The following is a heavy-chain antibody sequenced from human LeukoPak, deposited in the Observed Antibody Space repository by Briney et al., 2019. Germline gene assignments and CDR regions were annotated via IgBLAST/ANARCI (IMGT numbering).Heavy chain of an antibody. CDR1: GGSISSGSYY. CDR2: IYTSGST. J-gene: IGHJ3*02. D-gene: IGHD6-13*01. V-gene: IGHV4-61*02. CDR3: ARTGIAAAATDDAFDI. Sequence: SETLSLTCTVSGGSISSGSYYWSWIRQPAGKGLEWIGRIYTSGSTNYNPSLKSRVTTSVDTSKNQFSLKLSSVTAADTAVYYCARTGIAAAATDDAFDIWGQGTMVTVSS.